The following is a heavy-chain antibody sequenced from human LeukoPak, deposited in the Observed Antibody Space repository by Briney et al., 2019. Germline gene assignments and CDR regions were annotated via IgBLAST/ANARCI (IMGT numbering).Heavy chain of an antibody. V-gene: IGHV3-23*01. D-gene: IGHD2-2*01. CDR1: GFTLSTYA. CDR3: AKDRLSVGYCSSASCWYYFDY. Sequence: PGGSLRLSCAASGFTLSTYAMSWVRQTPGKGLERVAATSSSDAGTYHADSVRGRFTISRDNSKNTLYLQMNSLRAEDTAVYYCAKDRLSVGYCSSASCWYYFDYWGQGTLVTVSS. CDR2: TSSSDAGT. J-gene: IGHJ4*02.